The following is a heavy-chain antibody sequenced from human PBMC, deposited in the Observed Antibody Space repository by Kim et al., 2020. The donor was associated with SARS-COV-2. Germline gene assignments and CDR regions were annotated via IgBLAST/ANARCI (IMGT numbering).Heavy chain of an antibody. V-gene: IGHV4-39*01. J-gene: IGHJ4*02. CDR1: GGSISSSSYY. CDR2: IYYSGST. D-gene: IGHD2-15*01. Sequence: SETLSLTCTVSGGSISSSSYYWGWIRQPPGKGLEWIGSIYYSGSTYYNPSLKSRVTISVDTSKNQFSLKLSSVTAADTAVYYCARHGFVVVVAAGGGVFDYWGQGTLVTVSS. CDR3: ARHGFVVVVAAGGGVFDY.